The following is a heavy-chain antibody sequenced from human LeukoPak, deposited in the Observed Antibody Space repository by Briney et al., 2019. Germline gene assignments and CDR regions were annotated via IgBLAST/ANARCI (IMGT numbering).Heavy chain of an antibody. D-gene: IGHD3-10*01. CDR3: ARARVPSGMDV. Sequence: PSETLSLTCTVSGGSISSYYWSWIRQPPGKGLEWIGYIYYSGSTNYNPSLKSRVTISVDTSKNQFSLKLSSVTAADTAVYYCARARVPSGMDVWGQGTTVTVSS. J-gene: IGHJ6*02. CDR2: IYYSGST. V-gene: IGHV4-59*01. CDR1: GGSISSYY.